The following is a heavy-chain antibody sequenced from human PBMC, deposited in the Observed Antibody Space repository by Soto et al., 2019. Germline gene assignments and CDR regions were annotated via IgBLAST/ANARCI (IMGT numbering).Heavy chain of an antibody. CDR3: ARGDEFGGSTDAFDV. Sequence: QVQLVQSGAEVKKPGSSVKVSCKASGGSFRREAINWVRQAPGQGPEWMGGILPFFGTADYAQKFQGRVTLTADVSTTTCYVELGSLRLEDTAVYYCARGDEFGGSTDAFDVWGQGTMVIVSS. CDR2: ILPFFGTA. V-gene: IGHV1-69*12. D-gene: IGHD2-15*01. J-gene: IGHJ3*01. CDR1: GGSFRREA.